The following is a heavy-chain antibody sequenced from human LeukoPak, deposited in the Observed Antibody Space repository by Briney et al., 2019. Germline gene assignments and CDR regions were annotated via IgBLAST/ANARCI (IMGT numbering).Heavy chain of an antibody. CDR3: ARDPTAYYDSSGYYLNTIDY. V-gene: IGHV3-33*01. D-gene: IGHD3-22*01. CDR1: GFTFSSYG. J-gene: IGHJ4*02. Sequence: PGGSLRLPCAASGFTFSSYGMHWVRQAPGKGLEWVAVIWYDGSYKYYADSVKGRFTISRDNSKNTLYLQMNSLRAEDTAVYYCARDPTAYYDSSGYYLNTIDYWGQGTLVTVSS. CDR2: IWYDGSYK.